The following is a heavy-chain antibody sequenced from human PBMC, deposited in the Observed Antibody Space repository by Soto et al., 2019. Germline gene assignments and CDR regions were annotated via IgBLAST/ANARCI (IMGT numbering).Heavy chain of an antibody. Sequence: GASVKVSCKASGYTFNSYGISWVRQAPGQGLEWMGWISAYNGNTNYAQKLQGRVTMTTDTSTSTAYMELRSLRSDDTAVYYCARDHCSGGSCYFPPVDYWGQGTLVTVSS. CDR2: ISAYNGNT. D-gene: IGHD2-15*01. CDR3: ARDHCSGGSCYFPPVDY. J-gene: IGHJ4*02. V-gene: IGHV1-18*01. CDR1: GYTFNSYG.